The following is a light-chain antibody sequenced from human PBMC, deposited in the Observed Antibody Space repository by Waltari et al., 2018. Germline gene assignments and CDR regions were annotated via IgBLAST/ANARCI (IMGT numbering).Light chain of an antibody. CDR2: EVN. J-gene: IGLJ1*01. V-gene: IGLV2-8*01. CDR1: SSDVGGYNF. CDR3: SAHGGTNSYYV. Sequence: QSALTQPPSASGSPGQSVTISCTGTSSDVGGYNFVSWYQHRPGKLPRLIIYEVNTRPPGSPDRFSGSKSGNTASLTVSGLQAEDEADYYCSAHGGTNSYYVFGTGTTVTVL.